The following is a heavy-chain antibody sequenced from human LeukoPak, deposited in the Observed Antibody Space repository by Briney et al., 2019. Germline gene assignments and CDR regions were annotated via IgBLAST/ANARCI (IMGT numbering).Heavy chain of an antibody. CDR2: IYSGGST. Sequence: GGSLRLSCAASGFTVSSNYMSWVRQAPGKGLEWVSVIYSGGSTYYADSVKGRFTISRDNSKNTLFLQMNRLRPEDAAVYYCAKAPVTTCRGAFCYPFDYWGLGTLVTVSS. V-gene: IGHV3-53*01. J-gene: IGHJ4*02. CDR3: AKAPVTTCRGAFCYPFDY. D-gene: IGHD2-15*01. CDR1: GFTVSSNY.